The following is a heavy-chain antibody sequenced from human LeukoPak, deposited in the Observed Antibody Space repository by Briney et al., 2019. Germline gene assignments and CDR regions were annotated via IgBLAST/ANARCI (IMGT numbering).Heavy chain of an antibody. CDR3: AKENYDILTGYRGLDY. D-gene: IGHD3-9*01. CDR1: GFTFSTYA. J-gene: IGHJ4*02. CDR2: ISGSGGST. Sequence: PGGSLRLSCAASGFTFSTYAMSWVRQAPGKGLEWVSAISGSGGSTYYADSVKGRFTISRDNSKNTLYLQMNSLRAEDTAVYYCAKENYDILTGYRGLDYWGQGTLVTVSS. V-gene: IGHV3-23*01.